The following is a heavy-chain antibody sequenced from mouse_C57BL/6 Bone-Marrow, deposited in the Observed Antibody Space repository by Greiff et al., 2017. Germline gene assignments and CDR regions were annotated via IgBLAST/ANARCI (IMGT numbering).Heavy chain of an antibody. CDR3: ARDGYDGAWFAY. CDR1: GYTFTSYG. CDR2: IYPRSGNT. D-gene: IGHD2-2*01. Sequence: QVQLQQSGAELARPGASVKLSCKASGYTFTSYGISWVKQRTGQGLEWIGEIYPRSGNTYYNEKFKGKATLTVDTSSSTAYMQLSSLTSEDSAVYYCARDGYDGAWFAYWGQGTLVTVSA. J-gene: IGHJ3*01. V-gene: IGHV1-81*01.